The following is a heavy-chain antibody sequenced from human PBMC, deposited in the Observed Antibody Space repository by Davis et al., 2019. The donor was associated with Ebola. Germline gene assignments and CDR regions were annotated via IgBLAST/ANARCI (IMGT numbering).Heavy chain of an antibody. J-gene: IGHJ6*02. CDR1: GFTVSSNY. V-gene: IGHV3-53*01. Sequence: GESLKISCAASGFTVSSNYMSWVRQAPGKGLEWVSVIYSGGSTYYADSVKGRFTISRDNSKNTLYPQMNSLRAEDTAVYYCARGRFPNYGMDVWGQGTTVTVSS. CDR2: IYSGGST. CDR3: ARGRFPNYGMDV.